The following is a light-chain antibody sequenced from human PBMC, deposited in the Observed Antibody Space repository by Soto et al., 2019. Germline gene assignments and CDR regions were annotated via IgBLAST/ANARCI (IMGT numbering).Light chain of an antibody. CDR3: QQRSYGLT. CDR1: QSVHNY. Sequence: EIVLTQSPGTLSLSPGQRATLSCGASQSVHNYLAWYQQKPGQAPRLLIYDASNRATGIPARFSGSGSGTDFTLTISSLEPEDFSVYYCQQRSYGLTLGPGTKVDFK. V-gene: IGKV3-11*01. J-gene: IGKJ3*01. CDR2: DAS.